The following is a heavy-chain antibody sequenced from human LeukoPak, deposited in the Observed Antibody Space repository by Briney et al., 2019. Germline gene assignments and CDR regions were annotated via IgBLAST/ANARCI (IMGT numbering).Heavy chain of an antibody. CDR1: GFTFSSSA. D-gene: IGHD3-10*01. V-gene: IGHV3-23*01. J-gene: IGHJ4*02. CDR3: AKDRVRLDY. Sequence: AGSLRLSCAASGFTFSSSAMSWVRQAPGKGLEWVSAISLSGVNTYYADSVKGRFTISRDVSKNTLYLQMNSLRAEDTAVYYCAKDRVRLDYWGQGSLVIVS. CDR2: ISLSGVNT.